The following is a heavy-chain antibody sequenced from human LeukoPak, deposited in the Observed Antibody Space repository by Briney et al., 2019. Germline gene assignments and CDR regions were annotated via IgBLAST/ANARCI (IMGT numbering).Heavy chain of an antibody. V-gene: IGHV4-34*01. CDR1: GGSFSGYY. J-gene: IGHJ3*02. CDR3: ARRRGIAARPHAFDI. CDR2: INHSGST. D-gene: IGHD6-6*01. Sequence: PSETLSLTCAVYGGSFSGYYWSWIRQPPGKGLEWIGEINHSGSTNYNPSLKSRVTISVDTSKNQFSLKLSSVTAADTAVYYCARRRGIAARPHAFDIWGQGTMVTVSS.